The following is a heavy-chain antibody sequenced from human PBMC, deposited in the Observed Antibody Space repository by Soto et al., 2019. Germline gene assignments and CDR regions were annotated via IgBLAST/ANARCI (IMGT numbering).Heavy chain of an antibody. CDR1: GGSLSSPY. CDR3: TGGSGRNKVGY. Sequence: PSETLFLPCTVSGGSLSSPYWSWIRQPPGKGLEWLGYIRDSGSTNYNPSLKSRATISIDTSKNQVSLKLSSVTAADTAVYYCTGGSGRNKVGYWGQGTLVTVSS. J-gene: IGHJ4*02. CDR2: IRDSGST. V-gene: IGHV4-59*11.